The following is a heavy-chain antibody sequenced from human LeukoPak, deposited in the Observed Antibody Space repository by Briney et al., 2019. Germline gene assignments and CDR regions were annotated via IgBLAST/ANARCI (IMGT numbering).Heavy chain of an antibody. Sequence: QTGGSLRLSCAASGFTFSSYEMNWVRQAPGEGLEWVSYISTSGSTIYYADSVKGRFTISRDNAKDSLYLQVSSLRAEDTAVYYCARGNSGTYYPFDNWGQGTLVTVSS. J-gene: IGHJ4*02. CDR1: GFTFSSYE. D-gene: IGHD1-26*01. CDR2: ISTSGSTI. CDR3: ARGNSGTYYPFDN. V-gene: IGHV3-48*03.